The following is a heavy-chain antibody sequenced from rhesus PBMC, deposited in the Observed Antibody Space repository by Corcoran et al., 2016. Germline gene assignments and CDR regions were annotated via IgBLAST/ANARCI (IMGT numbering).Heavy chain of an antibody. CDR1: GGSISGGYC. CDR3: ARLSSYYFDY. CDR2: IFDSIGST. V-gene: IGHV4S7*01. Sequence: QVQLQESGPGLVKPSETLSLTCAVSGGSISGGYCWSWIRQPPGNGQELIALIFDSIGSTYYHSFLKRRVTISRDTSKNQFSMKMCSVTAEDTAVYYCARLSSYYFDYWGQGVLVTVSS. J-gene: IGHJ4*01.